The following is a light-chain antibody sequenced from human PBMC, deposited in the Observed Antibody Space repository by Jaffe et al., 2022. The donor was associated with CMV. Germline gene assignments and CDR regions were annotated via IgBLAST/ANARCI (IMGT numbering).Light chain of an antibody. CDR2: GAS. J-gene: IGKJ3*01. CDR1: QTVSSKY. CDR3: QQYGDSPFT. Sequence: EIVLTQSPGTLSLSPGERATLSCRASQTVSSKYLVWYQHKAGQAPRLLIYGASSRATGIPDRFSGSGSGTDFTLTISRLEPEDFAVYYCQQYGDSPFTFGPGTKVDIK. V-gene: IGKV3-20*01.